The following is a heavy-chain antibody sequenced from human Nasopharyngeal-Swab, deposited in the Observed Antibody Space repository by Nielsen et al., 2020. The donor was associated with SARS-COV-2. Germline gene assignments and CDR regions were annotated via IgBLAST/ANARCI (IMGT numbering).Heavy chain of an antibody. CDR3: AKDRAAAGPYWYFDL. CDR2: IWYDGSNK. J-gene: IGHJ2*01. V-gene: IGHV3-33*06. D-gene: IGHD6-13*01. Sequence: WIRQPPGKGLEWVAVIWYDGSNKYYADSVKGRFTISRDNSKNTLYLQMNSLRAEDTAVYYCAKDRAAAGPYWYFDLWGRGTLVTVSS.